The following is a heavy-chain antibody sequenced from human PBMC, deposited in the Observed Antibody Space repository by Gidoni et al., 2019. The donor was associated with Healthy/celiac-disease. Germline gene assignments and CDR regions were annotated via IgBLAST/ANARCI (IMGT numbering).Heavy chain of an antibody. Sequence: EVQLLESGGGLVQPGGSLRLSCAASGFTFSSYAMSWVRQAPGKGLAWVSAMSGSGGSTYYAAAVKGRFTISRDNSKNTLYLQMNSLGAEDTAVYYCAKALWFGEGFDYWGQGTLVTVSS. CDR3: AKALWFGEGFDY. CDR1: GFTFSSYA. D-gene: IGHD3-10*01. J-gene: IGHJ4*02. CDR2: MSGSGGST. V-gene: IGHV3-23*01.